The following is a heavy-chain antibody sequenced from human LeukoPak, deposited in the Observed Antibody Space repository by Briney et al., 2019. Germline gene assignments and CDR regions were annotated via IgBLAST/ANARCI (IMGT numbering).Heavy chain of an antibody. J-gene: IGHJ4*02. Sequence: GGSLRLSCEASGFTFSTYEMNWVRQAPRKGLEWVSYISSSGSNIYYADSVKGRFTISRGNARNSLYLQMNSLRAEDTAVYYCATSGQDDYWGQGTLVTVSS. V-gene: IGHV3-48*03. D-gene: IGHD2-15*01. CDR3: ATSGQDDY. CDR2: ISSSGSNI. CDR1: GFTFSTYE.